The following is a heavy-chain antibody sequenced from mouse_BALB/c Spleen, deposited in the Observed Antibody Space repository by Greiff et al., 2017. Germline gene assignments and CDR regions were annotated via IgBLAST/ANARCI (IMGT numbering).Heavy chain of an antibody. Sequence: EVMLVESGGGLVQPGGSRKLSCAASGFTFSSFGMHWVRQAPEKGLEWVAYISSGSSTIYYADTVKGRFTISRDNPKNTLFLQMTSLRSEDTAMYYCARRKGDYDVWFAYWGQGTLVTVSA. V-gene: IGHV5-17*02. CDR3: ARRKGDYDVWFAY. D-gene: IGHD2-4*01. J-gene: IGHJ3*01. CDR2: ISSGSSTI. CDR1: GFTFSSFG.